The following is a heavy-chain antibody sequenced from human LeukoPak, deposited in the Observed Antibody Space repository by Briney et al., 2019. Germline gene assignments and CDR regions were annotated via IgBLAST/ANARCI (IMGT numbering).Heavy chain of an antibody. CDR2: INHSGST. CDR1: GGSFSDYY. V-gene: IGHV4-34*01. CDR3: ARQTGSGLFILP. J-gene: IGHJ4*02. D-gene: IGHD3/OR15-3a*01. Sequence: PSETLSLTCAVYGGSFSDYYWSWIRQPPGKGLEWIGEINHSGSTSYNPSLKSRVTLSIDTSKNQFSVKLSSVTAADTAVYYCARQTGSGLFILPGGQGTLVTVSS.